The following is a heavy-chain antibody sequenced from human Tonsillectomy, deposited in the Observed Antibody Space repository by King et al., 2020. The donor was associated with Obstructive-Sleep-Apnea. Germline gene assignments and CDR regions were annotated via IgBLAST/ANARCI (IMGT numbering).Heavy chain of an antibody. D-gene: IGHD3-22*01. CDR2: ISSRSSYT. CDR1: GFTFSDYY. Sequence: VQLVESGGGLVKPGGSLRLSCAASGFTFSDYYMSWIRQAPGKGLEWVSYISSRSSYTNNADSVKGLFTIYRDNAKNSLYLQMNSLRAEDTAVYYCARVRASCYDSSGYSDYWGQGTLVTVSS. V-gene: IGHV3-11*06. CDR3: ARVRASCYDSSGYSDY. J-gene: IGHJ4*02.